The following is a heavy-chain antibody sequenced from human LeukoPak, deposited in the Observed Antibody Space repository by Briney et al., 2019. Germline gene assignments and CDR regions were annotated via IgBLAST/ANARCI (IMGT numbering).Heavy chain of an antibody. CDR2: IRYDGSNK. J-gene: IGHJ6*03. CDR3: AKFGQHRVGYYMDV. D-gene: IGHD3-16*01. CDR1: GFTFSSYG. Sequence: GGSLRLSCAASGFTFSSYGMHWVRQAPGKGLELVAFIRYDGSNKYYADSVKGRFTISRDNSKNTLYLQMNSLRAEDTAVYYCAKFGQHRVGYYMDVWGKGTTVTVSS. V-gene: IGHV3-30*02.